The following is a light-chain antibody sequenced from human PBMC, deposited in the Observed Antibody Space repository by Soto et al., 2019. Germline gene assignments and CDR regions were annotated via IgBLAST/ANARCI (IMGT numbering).Light chain of an antibody. CDR2: VAS. CDR1: QDVARW. V-gene: IGKV1-12*01. J-gene: IGKJ4*01. Sequence: DIQMTQSPSSVSASVGDRVTITCRASQDVARWLSWYQQKPGKAPTLLIFVASVLQSGVPSRFSGGGSGTDFTLTISSLQPEDFANYYCQQTNSFPLTFGGGTKVEIK. CDR3: QQTNSFPLT.